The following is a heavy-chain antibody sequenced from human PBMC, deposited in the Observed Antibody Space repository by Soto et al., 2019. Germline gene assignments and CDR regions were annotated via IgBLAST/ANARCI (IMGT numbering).Heavy chain of an antibody. CDR1: GGSISSGGYY. D-gene: IGHD3-22*01. CDR2: IYYSGST. Sequence: SETLSLTCTVSGGSISSGGYYWSWIRQHPGKGLEWIGYIYYSGSTYYNPSLKSRVTISVDTSKNQFSLKLSSVTAADTAVYYCARWGGTYYYHSSGYFDWFDPWAQGTLVPVSP. CDR3: ARWGGTYYYHSSGYFDWFDP. V-gene: IGHV4-31*03. J-gene: IGHJ5*02.